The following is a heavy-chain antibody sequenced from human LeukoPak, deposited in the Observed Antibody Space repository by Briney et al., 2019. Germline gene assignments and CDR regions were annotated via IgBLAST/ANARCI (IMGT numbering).Heavy chain of an antibody. CDR3: ARDLDEGGAYYYDSSGSFDY. CDR2: IIPIFGTA. V-gene: IGHV1-69*13. Sequence: SVKVSCKASGGTFSSYAISWVRQAPGQGLEWMGGIIPIFGTANYAQKFQGRVTITADESTSTAYMELSSLRSEDTAVYSCARDLDEGGAYYYDSSGSFDYWGQGTLVTVSS. J-gene: IGHJ4*02. D-gene: IGHD3-22*01. CDR1: GGTFSSYA.